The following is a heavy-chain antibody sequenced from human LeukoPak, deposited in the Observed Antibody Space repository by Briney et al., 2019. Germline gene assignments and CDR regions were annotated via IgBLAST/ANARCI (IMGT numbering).Heavy chain of an antibody. V-gene: IGHV3-66*01. CDR3: ASITIRPADY. CDR1: GFTVSSNY. CDR2: IYSGGST. D-gene: IGHD3-9*01. Sequence: GGSLRLSCAASGFTVSSNYMSWVRQAPGKGLEWVSVIYSGGSTYYADSVKGRFTISRDNSKNTLYLQLNSLRAEDTAVYYCASITIRPADYWGQGTLVTVSS. J-gene: IGHJ4*02.